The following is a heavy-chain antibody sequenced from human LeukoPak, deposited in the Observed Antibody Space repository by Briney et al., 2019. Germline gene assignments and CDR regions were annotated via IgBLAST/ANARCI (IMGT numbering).Heavy chain of an antibody. J-gene: IGHJ4*02. CDR2: ISSSGSTI. Sequence: GGSLRLSCAASGFTFSSYAMHWVRQAPGKGLEWVSYISSSGSTIYYADSVKGRFTISRDNAKNSLYLQMNSLRAEDTAVYYCARVDGGNGILNYWGQGTLVTVSS. V-gene: IGHV3-48*04. CDR3: ARVDGGNGILNY. D-gene: IGHD4-23*01. CDR1: GFTFSSYA.